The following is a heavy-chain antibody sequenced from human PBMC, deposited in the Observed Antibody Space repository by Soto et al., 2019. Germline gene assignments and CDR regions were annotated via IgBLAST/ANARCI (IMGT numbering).Heavy chain of an antibody. Sequence: GGSLRLSCAASGFTFSSYSMNWVRQAPGKGLEWVSSISSSSSYIYYADSVKGRFTISRDNAKNSLYLQMNSLRAEDTAVYYCARDFEWELAYQHAFGIWGQGTMVTVS. V-gene: IGHV3-21*01. D-gene: IGHD1-26*01. CDR2: ISSSSSYI. J-gene: IGHJ3*02. CDR3: ARDFEWELAYQHAFGI. CDR1: GFTFSSYS.